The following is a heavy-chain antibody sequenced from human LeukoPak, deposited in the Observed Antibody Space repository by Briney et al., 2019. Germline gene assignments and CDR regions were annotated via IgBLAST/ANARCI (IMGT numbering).Heavy chain of an antibody. CDR2: ISYDGSNK. Sequence: GGSLRLSCAASGFTFRSYAMRWVRQAPGKGLEWVAVISYDGSNKYYADSVKGRFTISRDNSKNTLYLQMNSLRAEDTAVYYCARDIEGEGYFDYRGQGTLVTVSS. CDR3: ARDIEGEGYFDY. CDR1: GFTFRSYA. J-gene: IGHJ4*02. V-gene: IGHV3-30*04. D-gene: IGHD3-16*01.